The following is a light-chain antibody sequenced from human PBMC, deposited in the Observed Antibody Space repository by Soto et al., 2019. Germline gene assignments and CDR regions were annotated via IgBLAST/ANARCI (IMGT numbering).Light chain of an antibody. Sequence: DIQRTQAPSSVSASGGDRVIITGRAGQGISSWSAWYQQKLGKAPKLLIYAASSLQSGFPSRFSGSVSGTDFTPTISSLQPENYATYYCQQANSFPITLGHGTRLQIK. J-gene: IGKJ5*01. CDR2: AAS. CDR3: QQANSFPIT. CDR1: QGISSW. V-gene: IGKV1-12*01.